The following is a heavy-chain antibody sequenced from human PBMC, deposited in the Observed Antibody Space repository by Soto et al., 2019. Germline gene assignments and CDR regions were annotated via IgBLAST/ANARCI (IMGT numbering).Heavy chain of an antibody. Sequence: SQTLSLTCIVSGVPISSTRYNWGWLRQPPGKGLEWIATLEYSGTAHYNSSLKSQIHIPADPSNNQVSLPPTSLPAATPAVYDCTRQESYWGRGALVSLSS. CDR3: TRQESY. J-gene: IGHJ4*02. V-gene: IGHV4-39*07. CDR2: LEYSGTA. CDR1: GVPISSTRYN. D-gene: IGHD3-10*01.